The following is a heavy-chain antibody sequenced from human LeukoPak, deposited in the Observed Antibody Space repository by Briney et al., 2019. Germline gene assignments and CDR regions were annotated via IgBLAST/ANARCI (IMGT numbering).Heavy chain of an antibody. D-gene: IGHD4/OR15-4a*01. Sequence: ETLSLTCTVSGGSISSYYWSWVRQAPGKGLEWVSFIYSDNTHYSDSVKDRFTISRDNSKNTLYLQMNSLRAEDTAVYYCARRAGAYSHPYDYWGQGTLVTVSS. CDR3: ARRAGAYSHPYDY. J-gene: IGHJ4*02. V-gene: IGHV3-53*01. CDR1: GGSISSYY. CDR2: IYSDNT.